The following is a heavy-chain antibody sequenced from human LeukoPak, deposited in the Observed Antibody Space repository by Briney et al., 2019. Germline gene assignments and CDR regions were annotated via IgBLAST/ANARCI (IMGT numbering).Heavy chain of an antibody. CDR3: ARASRTGLGIGSFDY. CDR1: GYSISSGYY. J-gene: IGHJ4*02. Sequence: PSETLSLTCTVSGYSISSGYYWGWIRQPPGKGLGWIGSIYHSGSTYYNPSLKSRVTISVDTSKNQFSLKLSSVTAADTAVYYCARASRTGLGIGSFDYWGQGTLVTVSS. D-gene: IGHD7-27*01. V-gene: IGHV4-38-2*02. CDR2: IYHSGST.